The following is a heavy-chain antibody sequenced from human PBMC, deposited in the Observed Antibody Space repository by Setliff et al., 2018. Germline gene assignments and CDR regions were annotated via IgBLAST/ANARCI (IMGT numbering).Heavy chain of an antibody. D-gene: IGHD3-10*01. J-gene: IGHJ4*02. Sequence: PSETLSLTCTVSGYSISSGYYWGWIRQPPGKGLEWIGSIYHSGSTYYNPSLKSRVTISVDTSKNQFSLKLSSVTAADTAVYYCARDAWFGIVWGQGTLVTVSS. CDR2: IYHSGST. V-gene: IGHV4-38-2*02. CDR3: ARDAWFGIV. CDR1: GYSISSGYY.